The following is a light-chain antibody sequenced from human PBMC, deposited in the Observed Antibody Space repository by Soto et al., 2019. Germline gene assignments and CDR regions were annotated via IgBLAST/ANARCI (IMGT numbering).Light chain of an antibody. V-gene: IGKV3-15*01. CDR1: QSISSN. CDR2: GAS. J-gene: IGKJ2*01. Sequence: EIVMTQSPATLSVSPGERATLSCRASQSISSNLAWYQLKPGQSPRLLIYGASTRATGIPGRFSGSGSGTEFTLTISSLQSEDFAVYYCQQYNNWPPAYTFGQGTKLEIK. CDR3: QQYNNWPPAYT.